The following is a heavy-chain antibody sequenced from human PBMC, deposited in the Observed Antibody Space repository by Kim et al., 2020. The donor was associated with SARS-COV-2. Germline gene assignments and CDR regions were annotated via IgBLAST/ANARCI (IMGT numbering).Heavy chain of an antibody. Sequence: YNPSLNSRVTMSVDTSKSQFYLKLTSVTAADTAVYFCARGPYSSVYPPIDYWGQGILVTVSS. D-gene: IGHD6-25*01. V-gene: IGHV4-4*07. J-gene: IGHJ4*02. CDR3: ARGPYSSVYPPIDY.